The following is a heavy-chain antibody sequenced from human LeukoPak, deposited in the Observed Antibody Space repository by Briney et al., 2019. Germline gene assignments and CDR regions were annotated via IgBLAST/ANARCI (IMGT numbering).Heavy chain of an antibody. J-gene: IGHJ4*02. D-gene: IGHD3-10*01. CDR3: ARELYYYGSGSYYPHRYYFDY. CDR2: ISYDGSNK. Sequence: PGRSLRLSCAAPGFTFSSYAMHWVRKAPGKGLEWGAVISYDGSNKYYADSVKGRFTISRDNSKNTLFLQVKSLRAEDTAVYYCARELYYYGSGSYYPHRYYFDYWGQGTLVTVSS. CDR1: GFTFSSYA. V-gene: IGHV3-30*04.